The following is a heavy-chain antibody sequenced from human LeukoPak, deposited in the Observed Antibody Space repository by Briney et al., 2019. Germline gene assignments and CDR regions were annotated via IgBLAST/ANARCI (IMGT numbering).Heavy chain of an antibody. CDR1: GFTFSSYA. CDR3: ARVGYSYGLAPLDY. D-gene: IGHD5-18*01. V-gene: IGHV3-30*04. Sequence: PGGSLRLSCAASGFTFSSYAMHWVRQAPGKGLEWVAVISYDGSNKYYADSVKGRFTISRDNSKNTLYLQMNSLRAEDTAVYYCARVGYSYGLAPLDYWGQGTPVTVSS. J-gene: IGHJ4*02. CDR2: ISYDGSNK.